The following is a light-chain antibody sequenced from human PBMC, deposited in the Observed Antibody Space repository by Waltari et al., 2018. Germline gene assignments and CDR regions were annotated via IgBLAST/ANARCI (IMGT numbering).Light chain of an antibody. V-gene: IGLV3-25*03. J-gene: IGLJ2*01. CDR2: NDK. Sequence: SFALKQPPSVSVSPGQTVRITCSADALSSQFDSWYRQRPGQAPLLLIYNDKKRPLGIPDRISGSSSGTTATLTISGVQAEDEADYFCQSSDSGGFVTFGDGTKLTV. CDR1: ALSSQF. CDR3: QSSDSGGFVT.